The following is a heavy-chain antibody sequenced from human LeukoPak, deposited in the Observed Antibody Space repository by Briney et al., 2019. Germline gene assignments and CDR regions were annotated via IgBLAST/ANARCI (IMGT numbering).Heavy chain of an antibody. CDR2: TYYRSKWYY. CDR3: ARTRDLGPDY. J-gene: IGHJ4*02. CDR1: GDSVSSNSAA. V-gene: IGHV6-1*01. Sequence: SQTLSLTCVISGDSVSSNSAAWNWIRQSPSRGLEWLGRTYYRSKWYYHYAVSMKSRITVNPDTSKNQFSLQLNSVTPEDTAVYYCARTRDLGPDYWGQGILVTVSS. D-gene: IGHD1-26*01.